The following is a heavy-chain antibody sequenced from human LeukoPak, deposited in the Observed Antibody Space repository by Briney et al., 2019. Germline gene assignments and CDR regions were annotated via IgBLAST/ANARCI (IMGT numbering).Heavy chain of an antibody. V-gene: IGHV1-3*01. D-gene: IGHD6-13*01. Sequence: FQGRVTITRDTSASTAYMELSSLRSGDTAVYYCAREAAAGTFDYWGQGTLVTVSS. J-gene: IGHJ4*02. CDR3: AREAAAGTFDY.